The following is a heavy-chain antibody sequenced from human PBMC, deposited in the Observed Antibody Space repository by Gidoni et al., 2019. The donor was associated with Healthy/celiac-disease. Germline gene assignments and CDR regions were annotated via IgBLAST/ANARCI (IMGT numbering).Heavy chain of an antibody. CDR3: ARGYYESSAPERGTWFDP. CDR1: GGSFSGYY. V-gene: IGHV4-34*01. D-gene: IGHD3-22*01. Sequence: QVQLQQWGAGLLKPSETLSLLCAVYGGSFSGYYWSWIRQPPGKGLEWIGEINHSGSTNYNPSLKSRVTISVDTSKNQFSLKLSSVTAADTAVYYCARGYYESSAPERGTWFDPWGQGTLVTVSS. J-gene: IGHJ5*02. CDR2: INHSGST.